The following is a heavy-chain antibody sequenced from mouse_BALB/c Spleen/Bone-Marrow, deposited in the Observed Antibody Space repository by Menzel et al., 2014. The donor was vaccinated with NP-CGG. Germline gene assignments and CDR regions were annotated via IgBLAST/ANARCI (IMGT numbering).Heavy chain of an antibody. Sequence: QVQLQQSGPELAKPGASVKMSCKASGYTFTDTWIHWIKQRPGQGLEWIGYINPSTGYAAYNQNFKDKATLTVDKSSSTAYMQLSSLTSEDSAVYYCARDYWGQGTTLTVSS. J-gene: IGHJ2*01. CDR2: INPSTGYA. V-gene: IGHV1-7*01. CDR1: GYTFTDTW. CDR3: ARDY.